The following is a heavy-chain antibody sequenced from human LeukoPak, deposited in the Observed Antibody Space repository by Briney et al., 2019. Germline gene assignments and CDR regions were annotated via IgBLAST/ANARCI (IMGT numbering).Heavy chain of an antibody. CDR1: GGSISSYC. Sequence: PSETLSLTCTVSGGSISSYCGSWIRQPPGKGLEWIGYIYYSGSTNYNPSLKSRVTISVDTSKNQFSLKLSSVTAADTAVYYCASRAGDSSGPLAGWFDPWGQGTLVTVSS. D-gene: IGHD3-22*01. CDR2: IYYSGST. V-gene: IGHV4-59*12. CDR3: ASRAGDSSGPLAGWFDP. J-gene: IGHJ5*02.